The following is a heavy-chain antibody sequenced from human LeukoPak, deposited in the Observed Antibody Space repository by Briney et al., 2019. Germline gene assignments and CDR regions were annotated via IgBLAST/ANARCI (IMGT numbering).Heavy chain of an antibody. CDR2: ISSSSSTI. J-gene: IGHJ4*02. CDR1: GFTFSSYS. V-gene: IGHV3-48*01. Sequence: PGGSLRLSCAASGFTFSSYSMNWVRQAPGKGLEWVSYISSSSSTIYYADSVKGRFTISRDNAKNSLYPQMNSLRAEDTAVYYCARVDGYDSSGYLDYWGQGTLVTVSS. D-gene: IGHD3-22*01. CDR3: ARVDGYDSSGYLDY.